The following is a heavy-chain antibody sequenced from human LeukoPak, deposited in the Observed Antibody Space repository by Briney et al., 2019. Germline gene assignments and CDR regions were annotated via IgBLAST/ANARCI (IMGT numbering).Heavy chain of an antibody. CDR3: ARVRGAGLQYYYMDV. Sequence: GGSLRLSCAASGFTFDDYAMHWVRQAPGKGLEWVSGISWNSDSIGYADSVKGRFTISRDNAKDSVYLQMNSLRADDTAVYYCARVRGAGLQYYYMDVWGKGTTVTVSS. J-gene: IGHJ6*03. CDR1: GFTFDDYA. D-gene: IGHD1-26*01. CDR2: ISWNSDSI. V-gene: IGHV3-9*01.